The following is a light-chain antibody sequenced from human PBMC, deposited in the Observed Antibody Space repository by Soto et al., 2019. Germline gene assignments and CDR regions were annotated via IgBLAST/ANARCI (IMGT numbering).Light chain of an antibody. Sequence: IQMTQSPYSLSASVGDRITITCRASQTIGTYLNWYQQVPGKAPKLLIYASSSLQTGVPSRFSGSGYGTQFTLIINSLQPEDFGTYYCQQSFNLPRTFGPGTRVETK. V-gene: IGKV1-39*01. CDR2: ASS. CDR1: QTIGTY. CDR3: QQSFNLPRT. J-gene: IGKJ1*01.